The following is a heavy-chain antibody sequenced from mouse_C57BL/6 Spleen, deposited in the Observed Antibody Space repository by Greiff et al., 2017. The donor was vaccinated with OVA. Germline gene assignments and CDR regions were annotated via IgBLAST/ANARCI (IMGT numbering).Heavy chain of an antibody. CDR3: ARSRALFFDY. J-gene: IGHJ2*01. Sequence: EVQVVESGGGLVKPGGSLTLSCAASGFTFSDYGMHWVRQAPEKGLEWVAYISSGSSTIYYADTVKGRFTISRDNAKNTLFLQMTSLRSEDMAMYYCARSRALFFDYWGQGTTLTVSS. V-gene: IGHV5-17*01. CDR2: ISSGSSTI. CDR1: GFTFSDYG.